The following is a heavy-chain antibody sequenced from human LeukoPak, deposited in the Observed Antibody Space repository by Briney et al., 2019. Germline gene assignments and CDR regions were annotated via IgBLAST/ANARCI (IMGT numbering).Heavy chain of an antibody. J-gene: IGHJ4*02. Sequence: SQTLSLTCTVSGGSISSGGYYWSWIRQHPGKGLEWIGYIYYSGSTYYNPSLKSRVTISVDTSKNQFSLKLSSVTAADTAVFYCAGLIKTTVTTLGPGVFDYWGQGTLVTVSS. CDR1: GGSISSGGYY. CDR3: AGLIKTTVTTLGPGVFDY. V-gene: IGHV4-31*03. D-gene: IGHD4-17*01. CDR2: IYYSGST.